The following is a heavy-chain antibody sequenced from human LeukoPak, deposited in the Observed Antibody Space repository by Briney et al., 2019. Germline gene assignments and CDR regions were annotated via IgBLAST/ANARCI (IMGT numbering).Heavy chain of an antibody. V-gene: IGHV1-8*03. CDR1: GGTFSSYA. CDR2: MNPNSGNT. D-gene: IGHD6-19*01. Sequence: GASVKVSCKASGGTFSSYAISWVRQATGQGLEWMGWMNPNSGNTGYAQKFQGRVTITRNTSISTAYMELSSLRSEDTAVYYCARAGGSGWYWYYYYYMDVWGKGTTVTVSS. CDR3: ARAGGSGWYWYYYYYMDV. J-gene: IGHJ6*03.